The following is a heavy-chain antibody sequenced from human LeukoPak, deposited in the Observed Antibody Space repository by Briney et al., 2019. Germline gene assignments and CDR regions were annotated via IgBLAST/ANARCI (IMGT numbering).Heavy chain of an antibody. V-gene: IGHV3-23*01. CDR1: GFTFSSYA. CDR3: AGRTNWPYYYYMDV. CDR2: ISGSGGST. J-gene: IGHJ6*03. D-gene: IGHD2-2*01. Sequence: PGGSLRLSCAASGFTFSSYAMSWVRQAPGKGLEWVSAISGSGGSTYYADSVKGRFTISRDNSKNTLYLQMNSLRAEDTAVYYCAGRTNWPYYYYMDVWGKGTTVTVSS.